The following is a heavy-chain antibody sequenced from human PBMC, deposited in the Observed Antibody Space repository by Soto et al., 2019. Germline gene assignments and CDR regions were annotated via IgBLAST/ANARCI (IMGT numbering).Heavy chain of an antibody. D-gene: IGHD5-12*01. V-gene: IGHV3-23*01. CDR1: GFTFSSYA. J-gene: IGHJ6*02. Sequence: PGGSLRLSCAASGFTFSSYAMSWVRQAPGKGLEWVSAISGSGGSTYYADSVKGRFTISRDNSKNTLYLQMNSLRAEDTAVYYCAKIGYSGYDWVTGYYYYHYGMAVWGQGTTVTVSS. CDR3: AKIGYSGYDWVTGYYYYHYGMAV. CDR2: ISGSGGST.